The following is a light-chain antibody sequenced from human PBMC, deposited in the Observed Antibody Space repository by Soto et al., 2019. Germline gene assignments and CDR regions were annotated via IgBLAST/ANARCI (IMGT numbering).Light chain of an antibody. CDR2: GVS. Sequence: QSVLTQPASVSGSPGQSIAISCTGTSSDVGGYSYVSWYQQQPGKAPKLVISGVSNRPSGVSDRFSGSKSGNTASLTISGLRTEDEADYYCASYTTSSTYVFGTGTKVTVL. CDR1: SSDVGGYSY. CDR3: ASYTTSSTYV. V-gene: IGLV2-14*01. J-gene: IGLJ1*01.